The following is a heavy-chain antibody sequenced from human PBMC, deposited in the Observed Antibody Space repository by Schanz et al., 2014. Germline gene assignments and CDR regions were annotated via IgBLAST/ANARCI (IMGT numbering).Heavy chain of an antibody. Sequence: EVQLVESGGGLVQPGGSLRLSCAASGFSFSSYSMNWVRQAPGKGLEWVANIKEDGSVKDYVDSVKGRFTISRDNAKNSVFLQMNSLRAEDTAVYYCVRDRRNADLDYWGQGTLVTVSS. V-gene: IGHV3-7*01. J-gene: IGHJ4*02. CDR2: IKEDGSVK. CDR1: GFSFSSYS. CDR3: VRDRRNADLDY. D-gene: IGHD1-1*01.